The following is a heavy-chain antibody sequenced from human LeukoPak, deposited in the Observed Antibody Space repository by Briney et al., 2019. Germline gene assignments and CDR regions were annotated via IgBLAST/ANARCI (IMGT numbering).Heavy chain of an antibody. V-gene: IGHV4-4*02. CDR1: GGSLSSSNW. Sequence: PSETLSLTCAVSGGSLSSSNWWSWVRQPPGKGLEWIGEIYHSGSTNYNPSLKSRVTISVDKSKNQFSLKLSSVTAADTAVYYCARGVRGVILYYFDYWGQGTLVTVSS. CDR3: ARGVRGVILYYFDY. J-gene: IGHJ4*02. D-gene: IGHD3-10*01. CDR2: IYHSGST.